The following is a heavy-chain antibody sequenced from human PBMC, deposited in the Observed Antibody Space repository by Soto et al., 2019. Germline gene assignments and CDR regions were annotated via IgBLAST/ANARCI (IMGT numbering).Heavy chain of an antibody. CDR3: ARGYCSSTSCYLARWFDP. CDR1: GYTFTSYG. J-gene: IGHJ5*02. V-gene: IGHV1-18*01. Sequence: GASVKVSCKASGYTFTSYGISWVRQAPGQGLERMGWISAYNGNTNYAQKLQGRVTMTTDTSTSTAYMELRSLRSDDTAVYYCARGYCSSTSCYLARWFDPWGQGTLVTVSS. D-gene: IGHD2-2*01. CDR2: ISAYNGNT.